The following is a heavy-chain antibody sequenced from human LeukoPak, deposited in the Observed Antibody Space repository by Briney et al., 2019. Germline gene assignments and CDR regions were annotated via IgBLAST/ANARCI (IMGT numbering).Heavy chain of an antibody. Sequence: SVKVSCKASGGTFSSYAISWVRQAPGQGLEWMGRIIPILGIANYAQKFQGRVTITADKSTSTAYMELSSLRSEDTAVYYCARGKLNSGSYSDWGQGTLVTVSS. CDR2: IIPILGIA. V-gene: IGHV1-69*04. CDR3: ARGKLNSGSYSD. CDR1: GGTFSSYA. J-gene: IGHJ4*02. D-gene: IGHD1-26*01.